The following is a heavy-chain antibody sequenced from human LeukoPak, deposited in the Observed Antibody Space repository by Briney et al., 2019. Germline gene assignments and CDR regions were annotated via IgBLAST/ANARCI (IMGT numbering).Heavy chain of an antibody. Sequence: PSETLSLTCTASGGSLSSYCWSWVRQPAGKGLEWIGRIYTSGSTNYNPSLKSRVTISVDKSKNQFSLKLNSVTAADTAVYYCAREPYDISGYSLFDSWGQGTLVTVSS. V-gene: IGHV4-4*07. CDR1: GGSLSSYC. J-gene: IGHJ4*02. D-gene: IGHD3-22*01. CDR2: IYTSGST. CDR3: AREPYDISGYSLFDS.